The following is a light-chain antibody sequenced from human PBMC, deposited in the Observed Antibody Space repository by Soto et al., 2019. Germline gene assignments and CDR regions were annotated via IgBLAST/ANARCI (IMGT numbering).Light chain of an antibody. CDR1: QSVSSSY. CDR3: QQYGSSPYT. J-gene: IGKJ2*01. V-gene: IGKV3-20*01. CDR2: GAS. Sequence: EIVLTQSPGTLSLSPGERATLSCRASQSVSSSYLAWYQQKPGQAPRLLIYGASSRATGIPDRFSGSGSGTDFTFTISRLEREDFAVYYCQQYGSSPYTFGQGTKLEIK.